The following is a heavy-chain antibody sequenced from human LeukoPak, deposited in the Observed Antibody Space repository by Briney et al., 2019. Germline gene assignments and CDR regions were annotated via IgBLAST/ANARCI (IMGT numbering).Heavy chain of an antibody. J-gene: IGHJ4*02. CDR3: ARRYCSGGSCYFDY. CDR1: GGSISSGGYS. D-gene: IGHD2-15*01. CDR2: IYHSGST. Sequence: KTSQTLSLTCAVSGGSISSGGYSWSWIRQPPGTGLEWIGYIYHSGSTYYNPSLKSRATISVDRSKNQFSLKLSSVTAADTAVYYCARRYCSGGSCYFDYWGQGTLVTVSS. V-gene: IGHV4-30-2*01.